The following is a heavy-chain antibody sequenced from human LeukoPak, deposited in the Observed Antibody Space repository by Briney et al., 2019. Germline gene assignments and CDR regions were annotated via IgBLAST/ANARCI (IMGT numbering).Heavy chain of an antibody. CDR3: AKVVGTGTTPTDY. D-gene: IGHD1-1*01. V-gene: IGHV3-23*01. CDR1: GFTFNKYA. J-gene: IGHJ4*02. Sequence: GGSLRLSCAASGFTFNKYAMTWVRQAPGKGLVWVAVISASGDNTDYADSVKGRFTIFRDNSKNTLSLQMNSLRVEDTAVYYCAKVVGTGTTPTDYWGQGTLVTVSS. CDR2: ISASGDNT.